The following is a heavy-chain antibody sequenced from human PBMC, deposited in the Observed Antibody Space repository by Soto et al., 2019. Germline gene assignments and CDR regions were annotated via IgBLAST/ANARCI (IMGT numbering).Heavy chain of an antibody. D-gene: IGHD6-13*01. Sequence: SVKVSCKTSGYTFSGYYIHWVRQAPGQGLEWMGGIIPIFGKANYAQKFQGRVTITADESTSTAYMELSSLRPEDTAVYYCARDPPPYSSSSWYDPWGQGTLVTVSS. V-gene: IGHV1-69*13. J-gene: IGHJ5*02. CDR1: GYTFSGYY. CDR3: ARDPPPYSSSSWYDP. CDR2: IIPIFGKA.